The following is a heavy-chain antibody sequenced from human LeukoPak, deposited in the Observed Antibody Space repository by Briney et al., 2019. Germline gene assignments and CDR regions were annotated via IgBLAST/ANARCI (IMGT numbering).Heavy chain of an antibody. V-gene: IGHV4-34*01. J-gene: IGHJ5*01. CDR2: INHSGST. D-gene: IGHD6-13*01. CDR1: GGSFSGYY. Sequence: PSETLSLTCAVYGGSFSGYYWSWIRQPPGKGLEWIGEINHSGSTNYNPSLKSRVTISVDTSKNQFSLKLSSVTAADTAVYYCAREAAAKGRFDSWGQGTLVTVSS. CDR3: AREAAAKGRFDS.